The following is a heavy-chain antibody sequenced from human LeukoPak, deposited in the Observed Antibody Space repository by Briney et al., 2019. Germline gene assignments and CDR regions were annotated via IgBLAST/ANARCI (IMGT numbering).Heavy chain of an antibody. CDR1: GGSISSYY. D-gene: IGHD6-19*01. J-gene: IGHJ4*02. CDR3: ARMSAVKQRKYYFDY. Sequence: SETLSLTCTVSGGSISSYYWSWIRQPPGKGLEWIGYIYYSGSTNYNPSLKSRVTISVDTSKNQFSLKPSSVTAADTAVYYCARMSAVKQRKYYFDYWGQGTLVTVSS. V-gene: IGHV4-59*08. CDR2: IYYSGST.